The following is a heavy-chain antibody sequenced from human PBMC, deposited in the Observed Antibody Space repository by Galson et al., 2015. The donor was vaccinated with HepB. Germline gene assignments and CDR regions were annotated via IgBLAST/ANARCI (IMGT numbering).Heavy chain of an antibody. CDR3: AKRVRVAPLTRPYHFDS. D-gene: IGHD2-15*01. J-gene: IGHJ4*02. V-gene: IGHV5-51*03. CDR2: ISPDDSYT. CDR1: GYSFPKHW. Sequence: QSGAEVTKPGESLKISCKGSGYSFPKHWIAWVRQMPGKGLEWMGIISPDDSYTRYSPSSQGQVTISADKSINTAYLQWHSLKASDTAIYFCAKRVRVAPLTRPYHFDSWGQGTLVTVSS.